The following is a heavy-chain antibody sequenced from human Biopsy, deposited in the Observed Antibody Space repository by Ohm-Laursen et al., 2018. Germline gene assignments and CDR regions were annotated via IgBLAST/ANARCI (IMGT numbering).Heavy chain of an antibody. Sequence: SLRLSCAASGFTFSNYWLSWIRQAPGKGLEWLSYISGSGVTKMYADSVKGRFTISRDNAKNTLYLQMNSLRVEDTAVYYCAKAGRGYIDYWGQGTLVIVSS. J-gene: IGHJ4*02. V-gene: IGHV3-11*04. CDR1: GFTFSNYW. CDR3: AKAGRGYIDY. D-gene: IGHD5-18*01. CDR2: ISGSGVTK.